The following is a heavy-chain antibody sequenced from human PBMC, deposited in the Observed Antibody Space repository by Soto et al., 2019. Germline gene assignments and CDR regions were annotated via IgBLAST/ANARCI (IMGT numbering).Heavy chain of an antibody. CDR2: IKQDGSEK. V-gene: IGHV3-7*05. J-gene: IGHJ4*02. CDR1: TFTFASYW. CDR3: ARGGGSIGGIFDY. Sequence: EMQLVESGGGLVQPGGSLRLSCAASTFTFASYWMSWVRRAPGKGLEWVANIKQDGSEKYYVDSVKGRFTISRDNAKNSVYLQMNSLRAEDTAVYYCARGGGSIGGIFDYWCQGTLVTVSS.